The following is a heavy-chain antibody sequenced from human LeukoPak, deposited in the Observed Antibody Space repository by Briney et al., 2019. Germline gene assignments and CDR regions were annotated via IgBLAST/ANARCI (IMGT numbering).Heavy chain of an antibody. CDR1: GYTFTSYD. V-gene: IGHV1-18*01. J-gene: IGHJ4*02. CDR2: ISPYSGNT. CDR3: AREKSAGF. Sequence: ASVKVSCKASGYTFTSYDINWVRQATGQGLEWMGWISPYSGNTNYAQNLQGRVTMTTDTPTSTAYMELRSLRSDDTAVYYCAREKSAGFWGQGTPVTVSS.